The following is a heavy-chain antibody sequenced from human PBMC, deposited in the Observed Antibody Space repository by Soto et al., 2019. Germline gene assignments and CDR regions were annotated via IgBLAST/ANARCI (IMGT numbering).Heavy chain of an antibody. D-gene: IGHD3-22*01. CDR1: GYTFTSYG. CDR3: ASPSYYDSSGYSLQGFAY. V-gene: IGHV1-18*04. Sequence: ASVKVSCKASGYTFTSYGISWLRQAPGQGLEWMGWISAYNGNTNYAQKLQGRVTMTTETSTSTAYMELRSLRSDDTAVYYCASPSYYDSSGYSLQGFAYWGQGTPVTVSS. CDR2: ISAYNGNT. J-gene: IGHJ4*02.